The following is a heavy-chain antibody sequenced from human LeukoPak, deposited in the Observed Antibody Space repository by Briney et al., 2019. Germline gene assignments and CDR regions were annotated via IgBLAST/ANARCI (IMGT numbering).Heavy chain of an antibody. CDR3: ARAPSNIVVVPAAPDY. D-gene: IGHD2-2*01. J-gene: IGHJ4*02. CDR2: ISAYNGNT. Sequence: ASVKVSCKASGGTFSSYAISWVRQAPGQGLEWMGWISAYNGNTNYAQKLQGRVTMTTDTSTSTAYMELRSLRSDDTAVYYCARAPSNIVVVPAAPDYWGQGTLVTVSS. V-gene: IGHV1-18*01. CDR1: GGTFSSYA.